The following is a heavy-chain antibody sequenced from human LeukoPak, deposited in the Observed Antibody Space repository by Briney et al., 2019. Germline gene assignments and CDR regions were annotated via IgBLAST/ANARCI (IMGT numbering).Heavy chain of an antibody. Sequence: GGSLRLSCAASGFTVGTNYMSWVRQAPGKGLEWVSAISGSGGSTYYADSVKGRFTISRDNSKNTLYLQMNSLRAEDTAVYYCAKGDYDFWSGYYIPNWFDPWGQGTLVTVSS. D-gene: IGHD3-3*01. J-gene: IGHJ5*02. CDR2: ISGSGGST. CDR3: AKGDYDFWSGYYIPNWFDP. CDR1: GFTVGTNY. V-gene: IGHV3-23*01.